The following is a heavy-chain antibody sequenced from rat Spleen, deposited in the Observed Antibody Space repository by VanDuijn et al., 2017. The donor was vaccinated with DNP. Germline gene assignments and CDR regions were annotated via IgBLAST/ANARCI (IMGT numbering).Heavy chain of an antibody. J-gene: IGHJ2*01. CDR3: ARHVLPLRVWDY. D-gene: IGHD1-4*01. CDR1: GFTFSDYY. CDR2: ISYDGGRT. Sequence: EVRLVESGGGLVQPGRSLRLSCVASGFTFSDYYMAWVRQAPTKGLEWVAYISYDGGRTYNGDSVKGRFTISRDIAKNTLYLQMNSLRSEDTATYYCARHVLPLRVWDYWGQGVMVTVSS. V-gene: IGHV5-22*01.